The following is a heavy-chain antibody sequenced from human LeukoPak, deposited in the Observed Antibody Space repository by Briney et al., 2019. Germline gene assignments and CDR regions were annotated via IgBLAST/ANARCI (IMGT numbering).Heavy chain of an antibody. Sequence: GGSLRLSCVASGFTFRSYGMHWVRQAPGKGLEWLSLLWYDGSNEYYADSVKGRFTISRDNSKNTLYLQMNSLRAEDTAVYYCAKGMTTGPRSVYHYMDVWGKGTTVIVSS. CDR3: AKGMTTGPRSVYHYMDV. CDR2: LWYDGSNE. J-gene: IGHJ6*03. CDR1: GFTFRSYG. D-gene: IGHD4-17*01. V-gene: IGHV3-33*06.